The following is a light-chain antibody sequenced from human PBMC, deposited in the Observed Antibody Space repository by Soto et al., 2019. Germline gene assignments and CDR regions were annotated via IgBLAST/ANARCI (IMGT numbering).Light chain of an antibody. CDR3: QWRSDWHARLT. J-gene: IGKJ4*01. V-gene: IGKV3-11*01. Sequence: EVVLTQSPATLSLSPRERATLSCRASESIGNYLAWYQQKLGQAPKLLIYDASHRAIGIPGRFSGAGSGTDFPLTLSSLGPEDFAVYYCQWRSDWHARLTFGGGTKVEIK. CDR1: ESIGNY. CDR2: DAS.